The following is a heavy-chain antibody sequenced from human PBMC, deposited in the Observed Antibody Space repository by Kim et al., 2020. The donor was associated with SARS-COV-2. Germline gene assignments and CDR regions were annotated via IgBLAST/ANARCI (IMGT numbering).Heavy chain of an antibody. J-gene: IGHJ4*02. CDR1: GFTFSVYG. CDR3: ANFES. V-gene: IGHV3-33*06. Sequence: GGSLRLSCVASGFTFSVYGMHWVRQAPGKGLEWVAVIRSDGSHKYCADSVKGRFTISRDNSKNMVYLQMNSLRAEDTAVYYCANFESWGQGTLVTVSS. CDR2: IRSDGSHK.